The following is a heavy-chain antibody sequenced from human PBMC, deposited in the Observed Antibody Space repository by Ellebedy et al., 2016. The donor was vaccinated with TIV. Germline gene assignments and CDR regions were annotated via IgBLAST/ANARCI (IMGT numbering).Heavy chain of an antibody. Sequence: GESLKISCAASGFSFRSYWMSWVRQAPGKGLEWVANIYQDGSDEYYVDSVKGRFTISRDNDKKALFLQMNSLRVEDTAVYYSARRGSYGDYAVQINSWFDRWGRGTLVTVSS. D-gene: IGHD4-17*01. J-gene: IGHJ5*02. CDR1: GFSFRSYW. V-gene: IGHV3-7*01. CDR3: ARRGSYGDYAVQINSWFDR. CDR2: IYQDGSDE.